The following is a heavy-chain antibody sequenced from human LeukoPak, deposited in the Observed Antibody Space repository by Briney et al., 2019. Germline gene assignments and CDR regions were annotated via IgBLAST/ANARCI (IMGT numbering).Heavy chain of an antibody. Sequence: SVKVSCKASGGTFSSYAISWVRQAPGQGLEWMGGIIPIFGTANYAQKFQGRVTITPDESTSTAYMELSSLRSEDTAVYYCARVNTAMALAHFDYWGQGTLVTVSS. D-gene: IGHD5-18*01. CDR2: IIPIFGTA. V-gene: IGHV1-69*01. CDR3: ARVNTAMALAHFDY. J-gene: IGHJ4*02. CDR1: GGTFSSYA.